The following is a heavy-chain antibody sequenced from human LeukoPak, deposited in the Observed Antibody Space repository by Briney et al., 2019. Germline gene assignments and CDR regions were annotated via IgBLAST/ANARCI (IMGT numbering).Heavy chain of an antibody. D-gene: IGHD4-11*01. CDR2: IYSGGST. Sequence: TGGSLRLSCAASGFTVSSNYMSWVRQAPGKGLEWVSVIYSGGSTYYADSVKGRFTISRDNSKNTLYLQMNSLRAEDTAVYYCARDRASSNYDGYYYYYGMDVWGQGTTVTVSS. CDR1: GFTVSSNY. CDR3: ARDRASSNYDGYYYYYGMDV. V-gene: IGHV3-66*01. J-gene: IGHJ6*02.